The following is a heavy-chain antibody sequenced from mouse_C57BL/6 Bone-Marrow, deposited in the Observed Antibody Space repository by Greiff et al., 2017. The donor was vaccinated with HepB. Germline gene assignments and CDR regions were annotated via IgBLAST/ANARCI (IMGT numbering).Heavy chain of an antibody. D-gene: IGHD3-3*01. J-gene: IGHJ1*03. CDR3: ARDAGAGYWYFDV. CDR2: SRNKANDYTT. V-gene: IGHV7-1*01. CDR1: GFTFSDFY. Sequence: DVQLVESGGGLVQSGRSLRLSCATSGFTFSDFYMEWVRQAPGKGLEWIAASRNKANDYTTEYSASVKGRFIVSRDTSQSILYLQMNALRAEDTAIYYCARDAGAGYWYFDVWGTGTTVTVSS.